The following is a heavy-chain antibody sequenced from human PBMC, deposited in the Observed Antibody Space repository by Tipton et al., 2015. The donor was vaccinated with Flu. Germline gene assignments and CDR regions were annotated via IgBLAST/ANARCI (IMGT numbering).Heavy chain of an antibody. CDR2: IYPSGTT. V-gene: IGHV4-39*02. CDR3: ARPTVTAGFDP. J-gene: IGHJ5*02. Sequence: TLSLTCTVSSGSIRSTNYFCAWIRQPPGKRLELIGSIYPSGTTYYNPSLKSRVTISVDTSKSHFSLKLRSVTAADTAVYYCARPTVTAGFDPWGQGTLVTVSS. CDR1: SGSIRSTNYF. D-gene: IGHD4-17*01.